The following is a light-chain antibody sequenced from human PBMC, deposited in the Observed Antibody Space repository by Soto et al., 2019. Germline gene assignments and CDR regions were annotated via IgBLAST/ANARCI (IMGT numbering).Light chain of an antibody. CDR3: SAWDDSLSGVV. CDR1: RSNIGSNY. J-gene: IGLJ2*01. V-gene: IGLV1-47*01. CDR2: KNN. Sequence: QSVLTQPPSASGTPGQRVTISCSGSRSNIGSNYVYWYQRLPGTAPKLLIYKNNQRPSGVPDRYSGSKSGTSASLAISGLRSEDEADYYCSAWDDSLSGVVFGGGTKLTVL.